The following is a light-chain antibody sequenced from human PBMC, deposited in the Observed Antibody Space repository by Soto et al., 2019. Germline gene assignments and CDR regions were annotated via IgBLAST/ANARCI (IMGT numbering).Light chain of an antibody. CDR3: VQPLQTPPYT. CDR1: QSLLHSNGYNY. Sequence: DMVMTQSPLSLPVTLGEPASISCRSSQSLLHSNGYNYLDWYLQKPGQSPQLLIYLNSNRASGVPDRFSGSGSGTDFTLKISSVEAEDVGIYYCVQPLQTPPYTFGQGTKLEIK. CDR2: LNS. V-gene: IGKV2-28*01. J-gene: IGKJ2*01.